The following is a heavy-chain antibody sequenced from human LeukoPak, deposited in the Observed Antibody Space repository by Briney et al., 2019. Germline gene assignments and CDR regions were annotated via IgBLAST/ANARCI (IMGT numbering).Heavy chain of an antibody. V-gene: IGHV3-7*01. D-gene: IGHD2-21*01. Sequence: GGSLRLSCVGSGFSLTGDWMTWVRQAPGTGLEWVANIKEDGGETYYVDSVKGRFTISRDNAKNSLYLQMNNLRAEDTAVYFCARPVNRLFLFWGPGTQVTVSS. CDR1: GFSLTGDW. CDR2: IKEDGGET. J-gene: IGHJ4*02. CDR3: ARPVNRLFLF.